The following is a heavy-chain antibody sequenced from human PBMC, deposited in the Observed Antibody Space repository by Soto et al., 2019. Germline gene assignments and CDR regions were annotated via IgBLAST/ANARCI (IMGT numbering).Heavy chain of an antibody. CDR1: GGSISSYY. CDR3: ARRATVTKAFDI. Sequence: SETLSLTCTVSGGSISSYYWSWIRQPPGKGLEWIGYIYYSGSTYYNLSLKSRVTISVDTSKNQFSLKLSSVTAADTAVYYCARRATVTKAFDIWGQGTMVTVSS. V-gene: IGHV4-59*04. CDR2: IYYSGST. D-gene: IGHD4-17*01. J-gene: IGHJ3*02.